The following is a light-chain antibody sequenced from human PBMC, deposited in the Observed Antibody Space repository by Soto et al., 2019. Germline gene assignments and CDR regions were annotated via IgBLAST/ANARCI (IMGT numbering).Light chain of an antibody. Sequence: DIQMTQSPSSLSASVADRVTITCRASQSIRRSLNWYQQKPGKAPKLLIYAASSLQSGVPSRFSSSGYGTDFTLTITSLQSEDFAIYYCQQSYSSPRTFGQGTKVDIK. CDR2: AAS. CDR1: QSIRRS. CDR3: QQSYSSPRT. J-gene: IGKJ1*01. V-gene: IGKV1-39*01.